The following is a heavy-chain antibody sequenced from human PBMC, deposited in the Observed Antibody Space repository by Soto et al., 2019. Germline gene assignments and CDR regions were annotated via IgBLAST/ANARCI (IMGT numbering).Heavy chain of an antibody. V-gene: IGHV4-4*07. J-gene: IGHJ6*02. Sequence: KPSETLSLTCTVSGGSISSYYWSWIRQPARKGLEWIGRIYTSGSTNYNPSLKSRVTMSVDTSKNQFSLKLSSVTAADTAVYYCASLRGYSGYGGYYCGMDVWGQGTTVTV. CDR1: GGSISSYY. CDR3: ASLRGYSGYGGYYCGMDV. CDR2: IYTSGST. D-gene: IGHD5-12*01.